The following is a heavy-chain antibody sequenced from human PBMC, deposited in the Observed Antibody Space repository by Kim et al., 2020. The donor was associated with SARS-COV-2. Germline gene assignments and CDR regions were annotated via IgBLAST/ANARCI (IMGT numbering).Heavy chain of an antibody. CDR2: IYYSGST. CDR1: GGSISSYY. CDR3: ASGGIAAAGTQY. D-gene: IGHD6-13*01. J-gene: IGHJ4*02. V-gene: IGHV4-59*01. Sequence: SETLSLTCTVSGGSISSYYWSWIRQPPGKGLEWIGYIYYSGSTNYNPSLKSRVTISVDTSKNQFSLKLSSVTAADTAVYYCASGGIAAAGTQYWGQGTLVTVSS.